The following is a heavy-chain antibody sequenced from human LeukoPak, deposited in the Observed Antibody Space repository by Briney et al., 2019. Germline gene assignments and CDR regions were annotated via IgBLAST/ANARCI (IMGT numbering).Heavy chain of an antibody. J-gene: IGHJ4*02. CDR1: GGSISSGSYY. V-gene: IGHV4-61*02. CDR2: IYTSGST. CDR3: ARGIGSLLDY. D-gene: IGHD1-26*01. Sequence: SETLSLTCTVSGGSISSGSYYWSWIRQPAGKGLEWIGRIYTSGSTNYNPSLKSRVTISVDTSKNQFSLKLSSVTAADTAVYYCARGIGSLLDYWGQGTLVTVSS.